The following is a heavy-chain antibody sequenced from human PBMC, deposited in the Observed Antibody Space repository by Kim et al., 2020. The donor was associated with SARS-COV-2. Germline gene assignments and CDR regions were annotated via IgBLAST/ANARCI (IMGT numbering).Heavy chain of an antibody. D-gene: IGHD3-9*01. V-gene: IGHV3-53*01. Sequence: YYADSVKGRFPISTDKSKNTLYLHLNSLRVDDTAVYYCARGPSPWFFDFWGQGTLVTVSS. J-gene: IGHJ4*02. CDR3: ARGPSPWFFDF.